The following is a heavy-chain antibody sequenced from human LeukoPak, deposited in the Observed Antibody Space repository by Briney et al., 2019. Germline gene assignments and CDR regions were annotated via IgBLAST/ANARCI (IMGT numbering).Heavy chain of an antibody. CDR3: ARDYLLGYCSGGSCSERDY. CDR2: IYHSGST. Sequence: SETLSLTCTVSGASISGSGYYWGWIRQPPGKGLEWIGSIYHSGSTYYNPSLKSRVTISVDTSKNQFSLKLSSVTAADTAVYYCARDYLLGYCSGGSCSERDYWGQGTLVTVSS. V-gene: IGHV4-39*07. CDR1: GASISGSGYY. D-gene: IGHD2-15*01. J-gene: IGHJ4*02.